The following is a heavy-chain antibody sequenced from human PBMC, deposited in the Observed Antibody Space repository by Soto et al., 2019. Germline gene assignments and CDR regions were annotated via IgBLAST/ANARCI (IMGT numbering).Heavy chain of an antibody. CDR2: IRSKTNSYAT. CDR3: TRQTDAVQWLVVPTDYNFDY. D-gene: IGHD6-19*01. J-gene: IGHJ4*02. CDR1: GFTFGGSA. V-gene: IGHV3-73*01. Sequence: PGGSLRLSCAASGFTFGGSAMHWVRQASGKGLEWVGHIRSKTNSYATAYAESVKGRFTISSDDSMNTAYLQMNSLKTEDTAVYFCTRQTDAVQWLVVPTDYNFDYWGQGTLVTVSS.